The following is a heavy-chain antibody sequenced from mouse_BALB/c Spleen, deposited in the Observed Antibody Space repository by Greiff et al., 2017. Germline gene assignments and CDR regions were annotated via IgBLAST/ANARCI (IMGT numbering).Heavy chain of an antibody. CDR2: IWGDGST. J-gene: IGHJ4*01. V-gene: IGHV2-6-7*01. Sequence: QVHVKQSGPGLVAPSQSLSITCTVSGFSLTGYGVNWVRQPPGKGLEWLGMIWGDGSTDYNSALKSRLSISKDNSKSQVFLKMNSLQTDDTARYYCARTLLLYYAMDYWGQGTSVTVSS. CDR1: GFSLTGYG. CDR3: ARTLLLYYAMDY. D-gene: IGHD1-1*01.